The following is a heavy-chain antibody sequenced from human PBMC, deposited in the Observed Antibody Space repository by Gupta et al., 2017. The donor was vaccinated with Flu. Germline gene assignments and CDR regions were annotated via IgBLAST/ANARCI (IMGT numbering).Heavy chain of an antibody. CDR1: GFTFSSYW. CDR3: ASLGYFQDLDY. J-gene: IGHJ4*02. D-gene: IGHD3-9*01. V-gene: IGHV3-7*01. Sequence: EVQLVESGGGLVQPGGSLRLSCAASGFTFSSYWMSWVRQAPGKGLEWVANIKQDGSEKYYVDSVKGRFTISRDNAKNSLYLQMNSLRAEDTAVYYCASLGYFQDLDYWGQGTLVTVSS. CDR2: IKQDGSEK.